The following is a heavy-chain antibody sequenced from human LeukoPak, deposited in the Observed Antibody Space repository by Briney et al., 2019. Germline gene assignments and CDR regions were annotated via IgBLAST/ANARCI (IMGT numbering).Heavy chain of an antibody. CDR2: ITAYNANT. J-gene: IGHJ3*01. V-gene: IGHV1-18*01. Sequence: ASVKVSCKASGYTFTRYGITWVRQAPGQGLEWMGWITAYNANTNYAQKFQGRVTMTTDTSTSTAYMELRSLRSDDTAVYYCARAGWCSGGNCYPGAFDFWGQGTMVTVSS. CDR1: GYTFTRYG. D-gene: IGHD2-15*01. CDR3: ARAGWCSGGNCYPGAFDF.